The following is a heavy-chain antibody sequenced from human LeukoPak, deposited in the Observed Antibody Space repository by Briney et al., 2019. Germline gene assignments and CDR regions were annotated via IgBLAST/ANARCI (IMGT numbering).Heavy chain of an antibody. CDR3: VRRVADYFDY. V-gene: IGHV1-8*01. CDR1: GYIFTNYE. CDR2: VNPSTGNP. J-gene: IGHJ4*02. Sequence: ASVKVSCKSSGYIFTNYEIHWVRQASGHGFKWMGWVNPSTGNPGYAQSFQGRVTMTSDTSITTAYLVMSSLRSEDTAVYYCVRRVADYFDYWGQGTLISVSS. D-gene: IGHD6-19*01.